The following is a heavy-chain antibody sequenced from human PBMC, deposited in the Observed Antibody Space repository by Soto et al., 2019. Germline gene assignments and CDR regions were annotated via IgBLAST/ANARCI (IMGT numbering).Heavy chain of an antibody. Sequence: PSETLSLPCTISGGSFGTNYWSWIRQAPGKGLEWIGYTYYTGSTKYNPSLKSRATISVDTSNNQFSLTLNSAAAADTAVYYCATDSAGRGPFDPWGQGILVTVSS. CDR2: TYYTGST. CDR3: ATDSAGRGPFDP. V-gene: IGHV4-59*13. D-gene: IGHD3-10*01. CDR1: GGSFGTNY. J-gene: IGHJ5*02.